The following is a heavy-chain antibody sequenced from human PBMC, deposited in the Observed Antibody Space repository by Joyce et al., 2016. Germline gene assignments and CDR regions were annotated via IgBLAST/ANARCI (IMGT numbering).Heavy chain of an antibody. D-gene: IGHD1-7*01. CDR1: GVTFSSYA. CDR2: IVPVFGTT. V-gene: IGHV1-69*01. CDR3: ARGNRGVTGTFDY. Sequence: QVQLVQSGAEVKKPGSSVKVSCKTSGVTFSSYATTWVRQAPGQGLEWMGGIVPVFGTTNYAQKLQGRLTITADESTSTAYMVLSSLRFDDTAVYYCARGNRGVTGTFDYWGQGTLVRVSS. J-gene: IGHJ4*02.